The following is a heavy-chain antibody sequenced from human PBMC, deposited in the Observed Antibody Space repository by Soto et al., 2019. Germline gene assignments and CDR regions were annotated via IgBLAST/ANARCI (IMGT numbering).Heavy chain of an antibody. CDR1: GYTFIGYY. CDR3: ARDSGYSTGCVDV. J-gene: IGHJ6*02. D-gene: IGHD6-19*01. CDR2: INPNSGGT. V-gene: IGHV1-2*04. Sequence: GASVKVSCKASGYTFIGYYMHWVRQAPGQGLEWMGWINPNSGGTNYAQKFQGWVTLTRDRSISTAYLELSRLKSDDTAVYYCARDSGYSTGCVDVWGQGTTVTVSS.